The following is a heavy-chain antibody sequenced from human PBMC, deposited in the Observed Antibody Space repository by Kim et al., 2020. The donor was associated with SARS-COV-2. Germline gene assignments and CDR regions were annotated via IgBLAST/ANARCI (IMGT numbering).Heavy chain of an antibody. J-gene: IGHJ4*02. V-gene: IGHV1-69*13. D-gene: IGHD3-3*01. CDR3: ARAPVGGYDFWSGYYQFDY. Sequence: SVKVSCKASGGTFSSYAISWVRQAPGQGLEWMGGIIPIFGTANYAQKFQGRVTITADESTSTAYMELSSLRSEDTAVYYCARAPVGGYDFWSGYYQFDYWGQGTLVTVSS. CDR1: GGTFSSYA. CDR2: IIPIFGTA.